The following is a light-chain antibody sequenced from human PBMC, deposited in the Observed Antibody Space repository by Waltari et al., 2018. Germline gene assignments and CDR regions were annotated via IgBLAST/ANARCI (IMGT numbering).Light chain of an antibody. V-gene: IGLV2-23*02. Sequence: QSALTQPASVSGSPGQSIPISCTGTSSDVGRYNLVSWYQHRPGKAPKLIIYGVSKRPSGVSNRFSGSKSGNTASLTISGLRTEDEADYYCCSYAGGSAFVFGTGTKITVL. CDR1: SSDVGRYNL. CDR2: GVS. J-gene: IGLJ1*01. CDR3: CSYAGGSAFV.